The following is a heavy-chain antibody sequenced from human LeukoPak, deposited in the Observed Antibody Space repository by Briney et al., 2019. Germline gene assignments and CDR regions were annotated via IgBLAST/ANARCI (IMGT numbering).Heavy chain of an antibody. Sequence: PGGSLRLSCAASGFTFSSYAMSWVRQAPGKGLEWVSAISGSGGSTYYADSVKGRFTISRDNSKNTLYLQMNSLRAEDTAVYYCAKIVAAAAHEGLLFDYWGQGTLVIVSS. V-gene: IGHV3-23*01. J-gene: IGHJ4*02. D-gene: IGHD6-13*01. CDR3: AKIVAAAAHEGLLFDY. CDR1: GFTFSSYA. CDR2: ISGSGGST.